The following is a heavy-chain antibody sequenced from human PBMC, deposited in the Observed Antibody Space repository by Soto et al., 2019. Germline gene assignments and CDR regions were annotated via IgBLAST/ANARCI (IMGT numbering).Heavy chain of an antibody. CDR2: IISRGST. J-gene: IGHJ4*02. D-gene: IGHD4-17*01. CDR1: GVRVNIFA. CDR3: AKEGRHSTVTTLFDY. V-gene: IGHV3-23*01. Sequence: GGSLGLAFAASGVRVNIFAMGWVRTAPGKGLEWVSVIISRGSTYYADSVKGRFTISRDNPKNTLYLQMNSLRAEDTAVYYFAKEGRHSTVTTLFDYWGQGTLVTGS.